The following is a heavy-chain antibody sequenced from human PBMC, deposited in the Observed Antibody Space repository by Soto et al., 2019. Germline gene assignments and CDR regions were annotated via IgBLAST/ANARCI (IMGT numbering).Heavy chain of an antibody. V-gene: IGHV3-66*01. CDR1: GFTVSSKY. J-gene: IGHJ6*04. D-gene: IGHD2-15*01. Sequence: EVHLVESGGGLVQPGGSLRLSCAASGFTVSSKYMSWVRQAPGKGLEWVSLIQSGGPTYYADSVKGRFTISRDTSENTLHLPMDSLRAEDTAVYYCARDDVLCDGGRCYGVPLYVWGKGTTVTVSS. CDR2: IQSGGPT. CDR3: ARDDVLCDGGRCYGVPLYV.